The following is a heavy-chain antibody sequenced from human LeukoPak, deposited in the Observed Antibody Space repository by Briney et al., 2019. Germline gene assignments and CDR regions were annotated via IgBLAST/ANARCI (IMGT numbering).Heavy chain of an antibody. CDR3: ARQRGGSGSYFNWFDP. D-gene: IGHD1-26*01. CDR2: IYYSGST. CDR1: GGSISSSRYY. V-gene: IGHV4-39*01. J-gene: IGHJ5*02. Sequence: MASETLSLTCTVSGGSISSSRYYWGWIRQPPGKGLEWIGSIYYSGSTYYNPSLKSRVTISVDTSKNQFSLKLSSVTAADTAVYYCARQRGGSGSYFNWFDPWGQGTLVTVSS.